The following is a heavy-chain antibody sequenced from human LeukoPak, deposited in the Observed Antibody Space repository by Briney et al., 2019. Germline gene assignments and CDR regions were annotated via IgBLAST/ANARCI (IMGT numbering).Heavy chain of an antibody. CDR2: INSGSTYM. CDR3: ARVEATTGRNYHYYYMDV. V-gene: IGHV3-21*01. CDR1: GFYFSGYS. Sequence: PGGSLRLSCGASGFYFSGYSMNWVRQAPGKGLEWVSSINSGSTYMYYADSAKGRFTISRDNAKNSLHLQMDSLRAEDTAVYFCARVEATTGRNYHYYYMDVWGKGTTVIVSS. J-gene: IGHJ6*03. D-gene: IGHD1-1*01.